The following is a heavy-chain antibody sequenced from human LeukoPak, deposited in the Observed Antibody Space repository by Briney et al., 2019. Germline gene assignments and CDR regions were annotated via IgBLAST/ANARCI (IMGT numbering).Heavy chain of an antibody. V-gene: IGHV3-30-3*01. CDR1: GFTFSSYA. Sequence: PGGSLRLSCAASGFTFSSYAMRWVRQAPGKGLEWLAVISYDGSSKYYADSVKGRFTISRDNSKNTLYLQMNSLRAEDTAVYYCARSQGRYDFWSGSPPDYWGQGTLVTVSS. CDR2: ISYDGSSK. J-gene: IGHJ4*02. D-gene: IGHD3-3*01. CDR3: ARSQGRYDFWSGSPPDY.